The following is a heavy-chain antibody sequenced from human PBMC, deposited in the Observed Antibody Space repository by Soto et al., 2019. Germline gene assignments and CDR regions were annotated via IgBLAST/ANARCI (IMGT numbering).Heavy chain of an antibody. V-gene: IGHV4-34*01. CDR2: INHSGST. Sequence: QVQLQQWGAGLLKPSETLSLTCAVYGGSFSGYYWTWIRQPPGKGPEWIGDINHSGSTNYNPSLKSRVTISVDTSKNQFSLKLRSVTAADMAVFYCARVPDKYYFDSWGQGTLVTVSS. J-gene: IGHJ4*02. CDR1: GGSFSGYY. CDR3: ARVPDKYYFDS.